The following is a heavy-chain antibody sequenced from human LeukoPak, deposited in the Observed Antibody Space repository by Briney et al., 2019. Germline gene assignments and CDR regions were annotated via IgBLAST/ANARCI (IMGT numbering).Heavy chain of an antibody. Sequence: GESLKISCKGSGYSFTSYWIGWVRQMPGKGLEWMGIIYPGDSDTRYSPSFQGQVTISADKSISTAYLQWSSLKASDTAMYYCARSYYDISTGYYSYYFDYWGQGTLVTVSS. CDR2: IYPGDSDT. CDR1: GYSFTSYW. J-gene: IGHJ4*02. V-gene: IGHV5-51*01. CDR3: ARSYYDISTGYYSYYFDY. D-gene: IGHD3-9*01.